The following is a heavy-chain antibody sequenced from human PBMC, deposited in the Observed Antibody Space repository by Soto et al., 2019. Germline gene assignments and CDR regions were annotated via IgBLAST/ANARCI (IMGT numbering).Heavy chain of an antibody. J-gene: IGHJ4*02. D-gene: IGHD1-1*01. CDR1: GGSISSGGTGSY. CDR2: SYYTGNT. CDR3: ASGHDAYKVRY. Sequence: QVQLQESGPGLVKPSQTLSLTCTVSGGSISSGGTGSYWTWIRQLPGKGLEWIGYSYYTGNTYYTPPLQTPPTISIDTSENQFSLKLTSVTAADTAVYFCASGHDAYKVRYWGQGTLVTVSS. V-gene: IGHV4-31*01.